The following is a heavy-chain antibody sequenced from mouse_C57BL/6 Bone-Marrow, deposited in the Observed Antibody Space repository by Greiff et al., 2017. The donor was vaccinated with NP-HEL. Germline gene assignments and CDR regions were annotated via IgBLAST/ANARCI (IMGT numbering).Heavy chain of an antibody. CDR2: INPRNGGT. D-gene: IGHD3-2*02. CDR1: GYTFTSYW. Sequence: QVQLQQPGTELVKPGASVKLSCKASGYTFTSYWLHWVTQRPGQGLEWIGNINPRNGGTNYTEKFKSKATLTVDKSSSTAYMQLSSLTSEDAAVYYCARRQLRLRFAYWGQGTLVTVSA. J-gene: IGHJ3*01. CDR3: ARRQLRLRFAY. V-gene: IGHV1-53*01.